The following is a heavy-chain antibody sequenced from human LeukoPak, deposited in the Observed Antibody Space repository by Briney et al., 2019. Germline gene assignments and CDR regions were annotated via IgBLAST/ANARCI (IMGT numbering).Heavy chain of an antibody. D-gene: IGHD2-2*01. Sequence: GESLKISCKGSGYSFTSYWIGWVRQMPGKGLEWMVIIYPGDSDTKYSPSYQGQVIISADNSISTAYLQWSSLKASDTAVYYCARSYCTSSNCYPRWFDPWGQGTLVTVSS. J-gene: IGHJ5*02. CDR3: ARSYCTSSNCYPRWFDP. V-gene: IGHV5-51*01. CDR1: GYSFTSYW. CDR2: IYPGDSDT.